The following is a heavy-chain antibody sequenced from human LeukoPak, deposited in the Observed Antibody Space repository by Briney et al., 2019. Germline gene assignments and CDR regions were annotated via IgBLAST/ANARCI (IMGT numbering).Heavy chain of an antibody. Sequence: ASVKVSCKASGYTFTGYYMHWVRQAPGQGLEWMGWINPNSGGTNYAQKFQGRVTMTRDTSISTAYMELSRLRSDDTAVYYCARVLEVASVELSAFDIWGQGTMVTVSS. CDR1: GYTFTGYY. CDR2: INPNSGGT. J-gene: IGHJ3*02. D-gene: IGHD3-10*01. V-gene: IGHV1-2*02. CDR3: ARVLEVASVELSAFDI.